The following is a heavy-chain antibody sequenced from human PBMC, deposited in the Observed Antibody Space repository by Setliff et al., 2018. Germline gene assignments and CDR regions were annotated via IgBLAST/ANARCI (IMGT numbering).Heavy chain of an antibody. Sequence: SETLSLTCTVSGASISSSNWWSWVRQPPGKGLEWIGEIYSTGSVNYNPSLKSRVTMSVDKSKNQFSLKLRSVTAADTAIYYCARYVKFSPDAFDMWGQGTMVNVSS. J-gene: IGHJ3*02. CDR1: GASISSSNW. CDR2: IYSTGSV. D-gene: IGHD3-10*02. CDR3: ARYVKFSPDAFDM. V-gene: IGHV4-4*02.